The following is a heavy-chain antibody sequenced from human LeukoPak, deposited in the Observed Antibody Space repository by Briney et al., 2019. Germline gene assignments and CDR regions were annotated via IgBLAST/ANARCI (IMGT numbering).Heavy chain of an antibody. CDR1: GGSISSSYW. CDR2: IYQNGNT. J-gene: IGHJ4*02. D-gene: IGHD3-10*01. CDR3: ARRDLWFGFFDY. Sequence: SETLSLTCAVFGGSISSSYWWSWVRQSPEKGLEWIGEIYQNGNTNYNPSLKSRVTVSIAKSKNQFSLNLSSVTAADTAVYFCARRDLWFGFFDYWGQGTLVTVSS. V-gene: IGHV4-4*02.